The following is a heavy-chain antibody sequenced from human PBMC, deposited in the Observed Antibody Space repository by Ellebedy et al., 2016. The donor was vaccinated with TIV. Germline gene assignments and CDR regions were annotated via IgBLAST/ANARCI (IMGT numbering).Heavy chain of an antibody. Sequence: AASVKVSCNASGYTFTGYYIHWVRQAPGQGLEWMGWINPDSGGTNFEQKFQESVTMTRDTSITTAYMELSRLKSEDTAVYYCARGADIVRVILSNYFYSTMDVWGQGTTVTVS. CDR1: GYTFTGYY. V-gene: IGHV1-2*02. CDR3: ARGADIVRVILSNYFYSTMDV. CDR2: INPDSGGT. D-gene: IGHD5-12*01. J-gene: IGHJ6*02.